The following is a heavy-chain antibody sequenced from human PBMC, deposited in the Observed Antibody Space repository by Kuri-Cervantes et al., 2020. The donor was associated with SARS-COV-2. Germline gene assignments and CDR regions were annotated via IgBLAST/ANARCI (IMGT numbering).Heavy chain of an antibody. CDR1: GESLSDYY. CDR3: ASRRFHEGATGIDY. V-gene: IGHV4-34*01. J-gene: IGHJ4*02. Sequence: SQILSLTCAVYGESLSDYYWNWIRQPPGKGLEWIGELNDSGSTHYNTGSTNYNPSLRSRVTISVDTSKNQFSLKLSSVTAADTAVYYCASRRFHEGATGIDYWGQGTLVTVSS. CDR2: LNDSGSTHYNTGST. D-gene: IGHD1-26*01.